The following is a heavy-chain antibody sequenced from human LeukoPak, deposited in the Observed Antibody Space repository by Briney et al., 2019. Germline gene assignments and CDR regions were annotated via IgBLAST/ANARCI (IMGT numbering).Heavy chain of an antibody. Sequence: GASVKVSCKASGYTFTSYGICWVRQAPGQGLEWMGWISAYNGNTNYAQKLQGRVTMTTDTSTSTAYMELRSLRSDDTAVYYCARDQIAVALQSYYYYYGMDVWGQGTTVTVSS. CDR1: GYTFTSYG. D-gene: IGHD6-19*01. CDR2: ISAYNGNT. J-gene: IGHJ6*02. CDR3: ARDQIAVALQSYYYYYGMDV. V-gene: IGHV1-18*01.